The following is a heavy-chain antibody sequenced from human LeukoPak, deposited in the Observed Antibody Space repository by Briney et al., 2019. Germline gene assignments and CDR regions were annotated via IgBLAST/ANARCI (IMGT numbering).Heavy chain of an antibody. D-gene: IGHD2-2*01. CDR2: INHSGST. J-gene: IGHJ5*02. CDR1: GGSFSGYY. V-gene: IGHV4-34*01. Sequence: SETLSLTCAVYGGSFSGYYWSWIRQPPGKGLEWIGEINHSGSTNYNPSLKSRVTISVDTSKNQFSLKLSSVTAADTAVYYCARLSRLVRYCSSTSCYPTGGWFDPWGQGTLVTVSS. CDR3: ARLSRLVRYCSSTSCYPTGGWFDP.